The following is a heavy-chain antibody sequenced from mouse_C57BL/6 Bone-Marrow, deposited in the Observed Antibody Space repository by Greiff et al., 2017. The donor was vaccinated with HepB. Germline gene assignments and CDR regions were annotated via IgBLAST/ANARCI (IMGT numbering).Heavy chain of an antibody. CDR2: IDPSDSYT. J-gene: IGHJ2*01. V-gene: IGHV1-59*01. D-gene: IGHD1-1*01. CDR1: GYTFTSYW. Sequence: VQLQQPGAELVRPGTSVKLSCKASGYTFTSYWMHWVKQRPGQGLEWIGVIDPSDSYTNYNQKFKGKATLTVDTSSSTAYMQLSSLTSEDSAVYYCARSSYYYYFDYWGQGTTLTVSS. CDR3: ARSSYYYYFDY.